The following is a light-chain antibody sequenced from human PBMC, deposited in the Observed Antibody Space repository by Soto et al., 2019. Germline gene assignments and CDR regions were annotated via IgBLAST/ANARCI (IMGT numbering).Light chain of an antibody. CDR2: GAS. CDR1: QSVSSSY. Sequence: EIVLTQSPGTLSLSPGERATLSCRASQSVSSSYLAWYQQKPGQAPRPLIYGASSRATGISDRFSGSGSGTDFTLTISRLEPEDFAVFYCQQYGSSPNTFGQGTKLEIK. V-gene: IGKV3-20*01. CDR3: QQYGSSPNT. J-gene: IGKJ2*01.